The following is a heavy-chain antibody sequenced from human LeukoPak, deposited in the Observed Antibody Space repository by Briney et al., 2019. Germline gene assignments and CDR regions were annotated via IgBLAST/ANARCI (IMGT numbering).Heavy chain of an antibody. Sequence: PGGSLRLSCAASGFTFSSYSMNWVRQAPGKGLEWVSSISSSSSYIYYADSVKGRFTISRDNAKNSLYLQMNSLRAEDTAVYYCAGSYCGGDRSFPPAADYWGQGTLVTVSS. CDR1: GFTFSSYS. CDR3: AGSYCGGDRSFPPAADY. CDR2: ISSSSSYI. D-gene: IGHD2-21*02. J-gene: IGHJ4*02. V-gene: IGHV3-21*01.